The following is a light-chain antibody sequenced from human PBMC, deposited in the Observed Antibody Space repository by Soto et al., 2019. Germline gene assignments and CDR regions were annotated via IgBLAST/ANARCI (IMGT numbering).Light chain of an antibody. Sequence: QSVLVQPPSASGAPGQRVTISCSGSGSNIGTNAVNWYQQLPGTAPKLLIYSNNYRPSGVPGRFSGSKSGPSASLAISGLQSEDEADYYCAAWDDSVNVVLFGGGTQLTVL. J-gene: IGLJ2*01. CDR3: AAWDDSVNVVL. CDR2: SNN. V-gene: IGLV1-44*01. CDR1: GSNIGTNA.